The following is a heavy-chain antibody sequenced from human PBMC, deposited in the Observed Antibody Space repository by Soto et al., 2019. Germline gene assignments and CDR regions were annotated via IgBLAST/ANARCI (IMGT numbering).Heavy chain of an antibody. CDR3: ARPTMGDYGDYNWFDP. Sequence: QVQLVQSGAEVKKPGSSVKVSCKASGGTFSSYAISCVRQAPGQGLDWMGGTIPISGTANYAYKFQGRITITADESTITAYMELSSLRSEDTAVYYCARPTMGDYGDYNWFDPWGKGTLVTVSS. CDR2: TIPISGTA. J-gene: IGHJ5*02. V-gene: IGHV1-69*01. D-gene: IGHD4-17*01. CDR1: GGTFSSYA.